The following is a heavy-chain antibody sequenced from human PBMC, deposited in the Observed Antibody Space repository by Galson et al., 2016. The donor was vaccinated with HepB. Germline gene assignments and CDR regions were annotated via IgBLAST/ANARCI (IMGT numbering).Heavy chain of an antibody. CDR3: AGLVAGILTGVSP. CDR1: GGSISSTSFS. CDR2: FLYTRRS. V-gene: IGHV4-39*01. Sequence: SETLSLTCNVSGGSISSTSFSWGWIRQPPGKGLEYIGSFLYTRRSYYNPSLKTRVTISVDTSRNQFSLKLLSVTAADTAVYYCAGLVAGILTGVSPWGQGTLVTVSS. J-gene: IGHJ5*02. D-gene: IGHD3-9*01.